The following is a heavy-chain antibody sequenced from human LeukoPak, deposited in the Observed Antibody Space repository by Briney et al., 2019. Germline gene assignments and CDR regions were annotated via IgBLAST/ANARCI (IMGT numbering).Heavy chain of an antibody. CDR1: GYSFTSYC. V-gene: IGHV5-51*01. D-gene: IGHD1-14*01. Sequence: GESLKISCKGSGYSFTSYCVAWVRQMPGKGLEWMGIIYPRDSDTRYSPSFQGQVTISADKSINTAYLQWSGLKASDTAVYYCARHVTTASAARGFDIWGQGTMVTVSS. CDR3: ARHVTTASAARGFDI. CDR2: IYPRDSDT. J-gene: IGHJ3*02.